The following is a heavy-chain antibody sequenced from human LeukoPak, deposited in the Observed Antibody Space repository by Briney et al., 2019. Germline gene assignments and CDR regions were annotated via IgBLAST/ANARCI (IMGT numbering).Heavy chain of an antibody. CDR2: IFYSGTT. CDR1: GGSISSYY. J-gene: IGHJ4*02. Sequence: SETLSLTCTVSGGSISSYYWSWIRQPPGKGLEWIGFIFYSGTTNYNPSLKSRVTISVDTSKNQFSLKLSSVTAADTAVYYCARGMTDFDYWGQGTLVTVSS. CDR3: ARGMTDFDY. V-gene: IGHV4-59*01. D-gene: IGHD2-8*01.